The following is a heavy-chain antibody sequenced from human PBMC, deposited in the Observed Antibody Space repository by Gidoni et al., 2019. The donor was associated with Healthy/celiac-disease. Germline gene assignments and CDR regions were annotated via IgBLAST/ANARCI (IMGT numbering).Heavy chain of an antibody. CDR2: IYYSGST. J-gene: IGHJ4*02. CDR3: ARWDRWLRTFDY. Sequence: QLQLQESGPGLVKPSEPLSLTCTVSGGSISSSSYYWGWIRQPPGKGLEWIGSIYYSGSTYYNPSLKSRVTISVDTSKNQFSLKLSSVTAADTAVYYCARWDRWLRTFDYWGQGTLVTVSS. V-gene: IGHV4-39*07. D-gene: IGHD5-12*01. CDR1: GGSISSSSYY.